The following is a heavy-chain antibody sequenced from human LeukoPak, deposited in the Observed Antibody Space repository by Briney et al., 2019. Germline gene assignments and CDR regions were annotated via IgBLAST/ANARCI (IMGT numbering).Heavy chain of an antibody. CDR3: ARRSYYGSGSYYPFDY. Sequence: SETLSLTCSVSGGSMNSYYWSWIRQSPGKGLEWIGYIYYSGSTNYNPSLKSRVTISVDTSKNQFSLKLSSVTAADTAVYYCARRSYYGSGSYYPFDYWGQGTLVTVSS. V-gene: IGHV4-59*08. J-gene: IGHJ4*02. D-gene: IGHD3-10*01. CDR2: IYYSGST. CDR1: GGSMNSYY.